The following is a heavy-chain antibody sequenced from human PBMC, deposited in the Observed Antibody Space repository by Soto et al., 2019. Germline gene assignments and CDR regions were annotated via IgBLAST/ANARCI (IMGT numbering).Heavy chain of an antibody. CDR3: AAEDYYDSSGYYRDY. D-gene: IGHD3-22*01. CDR2: IVVGSGNT. V-gene: IGHV1-58*01. CDR1: GFTFTSSA. J-gene: IGHJ4*02. Sequence: GASVKVSCKASGFTFTSSAVQWVRQARGQRLEWIGWIVVGSGNTNYAQKFQERVTITRDMSTSTAYMELSSLRSEDTAVYYCAAEDYYDSSGYYRDYWGQGTLVTVSS.